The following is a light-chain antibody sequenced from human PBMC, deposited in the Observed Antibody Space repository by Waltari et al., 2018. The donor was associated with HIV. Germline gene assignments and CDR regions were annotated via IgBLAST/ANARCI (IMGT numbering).Light chain of an antibody. CDR1: QSVSSS. CDR3: QQYSNWPLWT. CDR2: GAY. V-gene: IGKV3-15*01. Sequence: EIVMTQSPATLSVSPGESATLSCRASQSVSSSLAWYQLKPGQAPRFLIYGAYSRATGVPARFSGSGSGTEFTLTISSLQSEDFAVYYCQQYSNWPLWTFGQGTKVEIK. J-gene: IGKJ1*01.